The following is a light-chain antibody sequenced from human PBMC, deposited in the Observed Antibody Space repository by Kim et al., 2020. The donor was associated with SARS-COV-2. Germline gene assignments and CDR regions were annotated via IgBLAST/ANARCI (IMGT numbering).Light chain of an antibody. Sequence: EIVLTQSPGTLSLSPGERATLSCRASQSVSSNYLAWYQQKPGQAPRLLIYGASSRATGIPDRFSGSGSGTDFTLTISGLEPEDFAVYYCQQYGSSPRTFGRGTKVDIK. CDR3: QQYGSSPRT. J-gene: IGKJ1*01. V-gene: IGKV3-20*01. CDR1: QSVSSNY. CDR2: GAS.